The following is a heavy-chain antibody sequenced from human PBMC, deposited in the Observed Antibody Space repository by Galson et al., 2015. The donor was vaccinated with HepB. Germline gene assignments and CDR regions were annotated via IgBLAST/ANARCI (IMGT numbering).Heavy chain of an antibody. V-gene: IGHV3-33*08. D-gene: IGHD3-22*01. CDR2: IWYDGSNK. CDR3: ARDRGIVVVGMADY. Sequence: SLRLSCAASGFTFSSYGMHWVRQAPGKGLEWVAVIWYDGSNKYYADSVKGRFTISRDNSKNTLYLQTNSLRAEDTAVYYCARDRGIVVVGMADYWGQGTLVTVSS. CDR1: GFTFSSYG. J-gene: IGHJ4*02.